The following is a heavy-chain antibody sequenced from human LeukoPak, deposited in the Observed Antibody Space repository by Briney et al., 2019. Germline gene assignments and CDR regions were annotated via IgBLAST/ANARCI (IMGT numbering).Heavy chain of an antibody. D-gene: IGHD3-10*02. CDR2: IQNDGSNK. V-gene: IGHV3-30*02. Sequence: GGSLRLSCAASGFTFSRYGMHWVRQAPGKGLEWVAFIQNDGSNKYYADSVKGRFTISRDNAKNSLYLQMNSLRAEDTAVYYCAELGITMIGGVWGKGTTVTISS. CDR1: GFTFSRYG. J-gene: IGHJ6*04. CDR3: AELGITMIGGV.